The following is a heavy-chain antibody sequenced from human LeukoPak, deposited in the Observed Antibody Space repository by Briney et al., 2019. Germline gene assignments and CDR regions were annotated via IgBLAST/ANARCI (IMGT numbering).Heavy chain of an antibody. CDR2: ISYDGSNK. D-gene: IGHD3-22*01. CDR1: GFTFSSYP. CDR3: ARGSHYYDTDRGYGY. V-gene: IGHV3-30-3*01. J-gene: IGHJ4*02. Sequence: GGSLRLSCAASGFTFSSYPMHWVRQAPGKGLEWVAIISYDGSNKYYADSVKGRFTISRDNSKNALYLQMNSLRAEDTAVYYCARGSHYYDTDRGYGYWGQGTLVTVSS.